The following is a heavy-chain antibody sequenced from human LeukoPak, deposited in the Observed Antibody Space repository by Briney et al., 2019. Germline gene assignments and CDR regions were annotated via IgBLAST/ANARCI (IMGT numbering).Heavy chain of an antibody. J-gene: IGHJ1*01. D-gene: IGHD3-22*01. V-gene: IGHV3-74*01. Sequence: PGGSLRLSCAASGFTLSIYWMHWVRQAPGKGLVWVSRIKSDGRTNYADSVKGRFTISRDNAKNTVSLQMNSLRAEDTGVYYCARAPSEIGGYYPEYFRHWGQGTLVIVSS. CDR1: GFTLSIYW. CDR3: ARAPSEIGGYYPEYFRH. CDR2: IKSDGRT.